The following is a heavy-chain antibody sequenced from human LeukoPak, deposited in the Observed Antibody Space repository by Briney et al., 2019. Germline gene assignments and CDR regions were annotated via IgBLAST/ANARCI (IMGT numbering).Heavy chain of an antibody. D-gene: IGHD3-22*01. V-gene: IGHV1-18*01. J-gene: IGHJ4*02. CDR2: ISAYNGNT. Sequence: ASVKVSCKASGYTFTSYGISWVRQAPGQGLEWMGWISAYNGNTNYAQKLQGRVTMTTDTPTSTAYMELRSLRSDDTAVYYCARDTPYYYDSSGYPSTFDHWGQGTLVTVYS. CDR1: GYTFTSYG. CDR3: ARDTPYYYDSSGYPSTFDH.